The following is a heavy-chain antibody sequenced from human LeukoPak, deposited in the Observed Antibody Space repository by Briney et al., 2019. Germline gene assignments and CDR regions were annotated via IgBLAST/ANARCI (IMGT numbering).Heavy chain of an antibody. V-gene: IGHV3-48*02. CDR3: ARVRDPGDYVTDY. CDR2: ISTTSSII. J-gene: IGHJ4*02. D-gene: IGHD4-17*01. Sequence: GGSLRLSCAASGFTFTNYNMNWVRQAPGKGLEWVSFISTTSSIIYYADSVKGRFTISRDNVKNSLYLQMNSLRDEDTAVYYCARVRDPGDYVTDYWGQGTLVTVSS. CDR1: GFTFTNYN.